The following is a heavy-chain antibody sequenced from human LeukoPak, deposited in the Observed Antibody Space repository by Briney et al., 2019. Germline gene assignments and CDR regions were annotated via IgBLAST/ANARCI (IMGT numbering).Heavy chain of an antibody. Sequence: GGSLRLSCAASGFTFSSYAMSWVRQAPGKGLEWVSAISGSGGSTYYADSVKGRFTISRDNSKNTLYLQMNSLRAEGTAVYYCAKDGAFATVVTPDAFDIWGQGTMVTVSS. D-gene: IGHD4-23*01. V-gene: IGHV3-23*01. CDR3: AKDGAFATVVTPDAFDI. CDR1: GFTFSSYA. J-gene: IGHJ3*02. CDR2: ISGSGGST.